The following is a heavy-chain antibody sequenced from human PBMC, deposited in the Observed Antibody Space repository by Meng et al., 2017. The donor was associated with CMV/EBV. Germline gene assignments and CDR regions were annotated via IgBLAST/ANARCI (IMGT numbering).Heavy chain of an antibody. D-gene: IGHD3-3*01. CDR3: AHISIFGVVNY. CDR1: GFSLSTGGVG. Sequence: QSTVKQSGPTLEKPTQPRRRTCTFSGFSLSTGGVGVGWIRQPPGKALEWLALIYWDDDKRYSPSLESRLTITKDTSKTQVVLTVTNMDPVDTATYFCAHISIFGVVNYWGQGTLVTVSS. V-gene: IGHV2-5*02. CDR2: IYWDDDK. J-gene: IGHJ4*02.